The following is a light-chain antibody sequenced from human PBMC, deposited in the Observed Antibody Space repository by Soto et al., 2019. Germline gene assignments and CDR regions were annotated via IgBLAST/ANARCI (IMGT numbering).Light chain of an antibody. CDR3: CSYAGNYRVV. J-gene: IGLJ2*01. V-gene: IGLV2-11*01. CDR2: DDI. CDR1: SNDVGGYNY. Sequence: QSALTQPRSVTGSPGQSVTISCTGTSNDVGGYNYVSWYQQHPGKAPKFIMSDDIKRPSGVPDRFSGSKSGNTASLTISGLQAEDEADYHCCSYAGNYRVVFGGGTKVTVL.